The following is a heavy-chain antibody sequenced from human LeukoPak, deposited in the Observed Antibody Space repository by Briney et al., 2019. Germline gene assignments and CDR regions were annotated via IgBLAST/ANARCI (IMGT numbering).Heavy chain of an antibody. V-gene: IGHV4-34*01. Sequence: SETLSLTCAVYGGSFSGYYWSWIRQPPGKGLGWIGEINHSGSTNYNPSLKSRVTISVDTSKNQFSLKLSSVTAADTAVYYCAGRYSSSPGKFDYWGQGTLVTVSS. J-gene: IGHJ4*02. CDR1: GGSFSGYY. CDR2: INHSGST. D-gene: IGHD6-6*01. CDR3: AGRYSSSPGKFDY.